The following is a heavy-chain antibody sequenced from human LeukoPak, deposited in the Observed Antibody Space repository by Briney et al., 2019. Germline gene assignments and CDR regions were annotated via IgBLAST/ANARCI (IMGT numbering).Heavy chain of an antibody. CDR3: ARDLRGEYSSSSAPYGY. D-gene: IGHD6-6*01. CDR2: ISSSSSYI. J-gene: IGHJ4*02. Sequence: PGGSLRLSCAASGFSFSSYWMNWVRQAPGKGLEWVSSISSSSSYIYYADSVKGRFTISRDNAKNSLYLQMNSLRAEDTAVYYCARDLRGEYSSSSAPYGYWGQGTLVTVSS. CDR1: GFSFSSYW. V-gene: IGHV3-21*01.